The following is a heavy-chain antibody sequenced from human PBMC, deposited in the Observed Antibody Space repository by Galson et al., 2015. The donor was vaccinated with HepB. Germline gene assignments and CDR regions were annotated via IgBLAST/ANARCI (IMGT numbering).Heavy chain of an antibody. D-gene: IGHD3-22*01. CDR2: ISSSSSTI. V-gene: IGHV3-48*02. CDR1: GFTFSSYS. Sequence: SLRLSCAASGFTFSSYSMNWVRQAPGKGLEWVSYISSSSSTIYYADSVKGRFTISRDNAKNSLYLQMNSLRDEDTAVYYCARDWFSDGFDRYYYDSSGYSPGDYWGQGTLVTVSS. CDR3: ARDWFSDGFDRYYYDSSGYSPGDY. J-gene: IGHJ4*02.